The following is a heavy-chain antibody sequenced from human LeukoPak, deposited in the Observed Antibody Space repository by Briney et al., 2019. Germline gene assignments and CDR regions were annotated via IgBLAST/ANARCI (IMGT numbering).Heavy chain of an antibody. J-gene: IGHJ5*02. Sequence: GASVKVSCKASGYTFTGYYMHCVRQAPGQGLEWMGWINPNSGGTNYAQKFQGRVTMTRDTSISTAHMELSRLRSDDTAVYYCARDITMFGVVRNWFDPWGQGTLVTVSS. V-gene: IGHV1-2*02. CDR1: GYTFTGYY. D-gene: IGHD3-3*01. CDR2: INPNSGGT. CDR3: ARDITMFGVVRNWFDP.